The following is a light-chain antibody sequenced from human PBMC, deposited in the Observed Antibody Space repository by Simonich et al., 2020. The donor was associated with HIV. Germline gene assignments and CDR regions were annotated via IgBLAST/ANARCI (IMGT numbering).Light chain of an antibody. CDR2: WAA. Sequence: DIVMTQSPDSLAVSLGERATINCKSSQSVLYSSNNKNYLTWYQQKPGQTPKLLIYWAATRESGVTYRISGSGSGTDFTLTISSLQAEDVAVYYCQQYYSTPRTFGQGTKVEIK. J-gene: IGKJ1*01. CDR3: QQYYSTPRT. CDR1: QSVLYSSNNKNY. V-gene: IGKV4-1*01.